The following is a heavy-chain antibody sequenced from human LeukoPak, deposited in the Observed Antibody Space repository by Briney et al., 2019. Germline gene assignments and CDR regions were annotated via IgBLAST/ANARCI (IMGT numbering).Heavy chain of an antibody. D-gene: IGHD6-13*01. CDR1: GGSISSGNW. V-gene: IGHV4-4*02. CDR2: IYHSGST. CDR3: ARGSSSSWYEIDY. J-gene: IGHJ4*02. Sequence: SETLSLTCAVSGGSISSGNWWSWVRQPPGKGLEWIGEIYHSGSTNYNPSLKSRVTISVDKSKNQFSLKLNSVTAADTAVYYCARGSSSSWYEIDYWGQGTLVTVSS.